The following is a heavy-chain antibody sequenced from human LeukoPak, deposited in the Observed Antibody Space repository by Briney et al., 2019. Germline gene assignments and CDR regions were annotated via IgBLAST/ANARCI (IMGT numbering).Heavy chain of an antibody. CDR3: AKDFRIGYSAHFDY. Sequence: GGSLRLSCVGSGFTFRSHAMSWVRQAPEKGLEFVSGIYENGGTTYYADSVKGRFSISRDNSKNTRYLQMDSLRGEDTAVYYCAKDFRIGYSAHFDYWGQGALVIVSS. V-gene: IGHV3-23*01. CDR1: GFTFRSHA. D-gene: IGHD2-21*01. J-gene: IGHJ4*02. CDR2: IYENGGTT.